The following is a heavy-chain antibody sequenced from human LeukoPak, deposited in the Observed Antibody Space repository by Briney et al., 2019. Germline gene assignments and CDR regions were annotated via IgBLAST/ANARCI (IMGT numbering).Heavy chain of an antibody. CDR1: GYTFTSYH. V-gene: IGHV1-46*01. D-gene: IGHD6-13*01. Sequence: GASVKVSCKASGYTFTSYHIHWVRQPPGQGLEWMEIINPSGGSTSYAQKFQGRVTMTRDTSTSTVYMELSSLRSEDTAVYYCARGGGYSSSKYYFDYWGQGTLVTVSS. J-gene: IGHJ4*02. CDR2: INPSGGST. CDR3: ARGGGYSSSKYYFDY.